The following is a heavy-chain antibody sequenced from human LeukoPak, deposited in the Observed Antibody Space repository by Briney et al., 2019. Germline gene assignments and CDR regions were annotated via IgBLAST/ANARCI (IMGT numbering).Heavy chain of an antibody. V-gene: IGHV3-30-3*01. CDR3: ARDSPYSSYFDY. CDR1: GFTFSSYA. D-gene: IGHD4-11*01. CDR2: ISYDGSNK. Sequence: GGSLRLSCAASGFTFSSYAMHWVRQAPGKGLEWVAVISYDGSNKYYADSVKGRFTISRDNSKSTLYLQMNSLRAEDTAVYYCARDSPYSSYFDYWGQGTLVTVSS. J-gene: IGHJ4*02.